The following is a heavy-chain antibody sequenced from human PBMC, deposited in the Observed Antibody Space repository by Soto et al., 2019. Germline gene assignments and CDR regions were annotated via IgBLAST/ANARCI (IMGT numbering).Heavy chain of an antibody. Sequence: SLKISCAASGFTFDDYAMHWVRQAPGKGLEWVSGISWNSGSIGYADSVKGRFTISRDNAKNSLYLQMNSLRAEDTALYYCAKDRYYYGSGSSVFDYWGQGTLVTVSS. CDR3: AKDRYYYGSGSSVFDY. CDR1: GFTFDDYA. J-gene: IGHJ4*02. V-gene: IGHV3-9*01. D-gene: IGHD3-10*01. CDR2: ISWNSGSI.